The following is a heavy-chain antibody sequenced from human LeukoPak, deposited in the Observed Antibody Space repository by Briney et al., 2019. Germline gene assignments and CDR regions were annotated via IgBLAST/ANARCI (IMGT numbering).Heavy chain of an antibody. CDR2: IYTSGST. CDR3: ARGSRWFDP. CDR1: GYSISSGYF. Sequence: KTSETLSLTCTVSGYSISSGYFWSWIRQPAGKGLEWIGRIYTSGSTNYSPSLKSRVTMSVDTSKNQFSLKLTSVTAADTAVYYCARGSRWFDPWGQGTLVTVSS. J-gene: IGHJ5*02. V-gene: IGHV4-4*07.